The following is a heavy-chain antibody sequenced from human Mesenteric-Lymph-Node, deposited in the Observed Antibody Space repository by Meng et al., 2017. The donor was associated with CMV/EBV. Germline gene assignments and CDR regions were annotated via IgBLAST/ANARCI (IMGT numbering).Heavy chain of an antibody. J-gene: IGHJ6*02. V-gene: IGHV1-69*05. CDR1: GYTFTSYY. CDR2: IIPIFGTA. CDR3: ARSRRSTIFGVVDYYYYYGMDV. Sequence: SVKVSCKASGYTFTSYYMHWVRQAPGQGLEWMGGIIPIFGTANYAQKFQGRVTITTDESTSTAYMELSSLRSEDTAVYYCARSRRSTIFGVVDYYYYYGMDVWGQGTTVTVSS. D-gene: IGHD3-3*01.